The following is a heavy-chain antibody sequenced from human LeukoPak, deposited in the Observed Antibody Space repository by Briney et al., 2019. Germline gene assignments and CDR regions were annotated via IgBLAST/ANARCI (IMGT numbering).Heavy chain of an antibody. D-gene: IGHD3-10*01. CDR3: ARDLWGGSGSGFGY. V-gene: IGHV3-7*04. CDR1: GFTFSGYW. Sequence: GGSLRLSCAASGFTFSGYWMNWVRQSPGKGLEWVANINQDGSKISYVESVRGRFTISRDNAKNSLYLQMNSLRAEDTAVYYCARDLWGGSGSGFGYWGQGTLVTVSS. CDR2: INQDGSKI. J-gene: IGHJ4*02.